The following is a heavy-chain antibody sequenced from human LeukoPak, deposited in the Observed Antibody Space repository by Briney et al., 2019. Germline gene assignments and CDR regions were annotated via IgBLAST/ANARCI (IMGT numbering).Heavy chain of an antibody. D-gene: IGHD6-13*01. Sequence: GGSLRLSCAASGFTFSTYAMSWVRQAPGKGLEWVSSISSSDGSTYYADSVKGRFTISRDNSKNTLYLQMNSLGAEDTALYYCAKDRSSSWIYYFDYRGRGTLVTVSS. CDR2: ISSSDGST. V-gene: IGHV3-23*01. J-gene: IGHJ4*02. CDR3: AKDRSSSWIYYFDY. CDR1: GFTFSTYA.